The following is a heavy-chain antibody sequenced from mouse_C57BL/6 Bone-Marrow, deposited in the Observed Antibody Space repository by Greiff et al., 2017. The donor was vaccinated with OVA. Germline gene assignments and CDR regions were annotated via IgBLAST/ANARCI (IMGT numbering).Heavy chain of an antibody. V-gene: IGHV5-12*01. J-gene: IGHJ1*03. D-gene: IGHD3-1*01. Sequence: EVKLVESGGGLVQPGGSLKLSCAASGFTFSDYYMYWVRQTPEKRLEWVAYISNGGGSTYYPDTVKGRFTISRDNAKNTLYLQMSRLKSEDTAMYYCAREGLLGFDVWGTGTTVTVSS. CDR3: AREGLLGFDV. CDR1: GFTFSDYY. CDR2: ISNGGGST.